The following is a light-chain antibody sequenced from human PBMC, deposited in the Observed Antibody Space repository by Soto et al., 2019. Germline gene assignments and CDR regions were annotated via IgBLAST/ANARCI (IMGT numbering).Light chain of an antibody. CDR3: QVWDRSSDHLV. CDR2: YDT. J-gene: IGLJ2*01. Sequence: SYELTQPPSVSVAPGRTATITCGGHNIGSKGVHWYQQKPGQAPVLVIIYDTDRPSGIPERFSGSSSGNTATLTISRVEAGDEADYYCQVWDRSSDHLVFGGGTKVTVL. V-gene: IGLV3-21*04. CDR1: NIGSKG.